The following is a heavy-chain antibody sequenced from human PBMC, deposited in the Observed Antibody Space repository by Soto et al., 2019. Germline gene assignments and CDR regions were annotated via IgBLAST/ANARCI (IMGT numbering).Heavy chain of an antibody. CDR3: ARERLGYCISTICYRSPYYYYGMDV. Sequence: EASVKVSCKASGYTFTSYAMHWVRQAPGQRLEWMGWINAGNGNTKYSQKFQGRVTITRDTSASTAYMELSSLRSEDTAVYYCARERLGYCISTICYRSPYYYYGMDVWGQGTTVTVSS. CDR2: INAGNGNT. V-gene: IGHV1-3*01. D-gene: IGHD2-2*01. CDR1: GYTFTSYA. J-gene: IGHJ6*02.